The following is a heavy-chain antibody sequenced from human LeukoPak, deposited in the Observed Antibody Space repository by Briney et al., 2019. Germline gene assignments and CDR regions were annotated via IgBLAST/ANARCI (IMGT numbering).Heavy chain of an antibody. CDR1: GLSLKNTRTS. D-gene: IGHD2-2*03. V-gene: IGHV2-26*01. Sequence: SGPVLVKPTETLTLTCTVSGLSLKNTRTSVSWIRQPPGKALEWLAHIFSNDEEFYRTSLKSRLTISKDTSKNQVVLTMTNVDPVDTGTYYCARYGYCSSSGCRRGMDVWGKGTTVTVSS. CDR2: IFSNDEE. CDR3: ARYGYCSSSGCRRGMDV. J-gene: IGHJ6*04.